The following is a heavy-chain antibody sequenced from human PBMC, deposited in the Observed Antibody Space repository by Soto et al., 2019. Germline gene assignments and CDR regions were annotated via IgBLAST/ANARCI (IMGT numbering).Heavy chain of an antibody. Sequence: SETLSLTCTVSGGSISSGPYSWGWIRQTPGEGLEWIGTFRYSENTYYNPSLESRVTISVDASKNQFSLTVTSVTAADTAVYYCARRIVATETFDYWGQGTLVTVSS. CDR2: FRYSENT. V-gene: IGHV4-39*01. D-gene: IGHD5-12*01. J-gene: IGHJ4*02. CDR1: GGSISSGPYS. CDR3: ARRIVATETFDY.